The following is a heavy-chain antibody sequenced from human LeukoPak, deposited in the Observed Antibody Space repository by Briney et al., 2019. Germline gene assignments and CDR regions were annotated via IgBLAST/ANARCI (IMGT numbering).Heavy chain of an antibody. D-gene: IGHD4-17*01. CDR3: ARHRSFPMTTVTIFDY. CDR2: IYYSGST. J-gene: IGHJ4*02. CDR1: GGSISSYY. Sequence: PSETLSLTCTVSGGSISSYYWSWIRQPPGKGLEWIGYIYYSGSTNYNPSLKSRVTISVDTSKNQFSLKLSSVTAADTAVYYCARHRSFPMTTVTIFDYWGQGTLVTVSS. V-gene: IGHV4-59*08.